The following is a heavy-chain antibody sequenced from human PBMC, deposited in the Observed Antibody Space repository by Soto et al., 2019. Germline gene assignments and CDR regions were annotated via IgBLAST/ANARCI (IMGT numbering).Heavy chain of an antibody. J-gene: IGHJ4*02. D-gene: IGHD6-6*01. CDR3: ARLSYSSSTPSFDY. Sequence: SETLSLTCTVSGGSISSGGYYWSWIRQHPGKGPEWIGYIYHSGSTYYNPSLKSRVTISVDTSKNQFSLKLSSVTAADTAVYYCARLSYSSSTPSFDYWGQGTLVTVSS. V-gene: IGHV4-31*03. CDR1: GGSISSGGYY. CDR2: IYHSGST.